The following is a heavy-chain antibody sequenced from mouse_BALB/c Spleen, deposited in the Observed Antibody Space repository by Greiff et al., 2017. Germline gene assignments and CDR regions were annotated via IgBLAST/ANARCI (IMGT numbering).Heavy chain of an antibody. J-gene: IGHJ4*01. D-gene: IGHD6-5*01. Sequence: DVKLVESGGGLVKPGGSLKLSCAASGFAFSSYDMSWVRQTPEKRLEWVAYLSSGGGSTYYPDTVKGRFTISRDNAKNTLYLQMSSLKSEDTAMYYCARQAYEKRLWYAMDDWGQGTSVTVSS. CDR1: GFAFSSYD. CDR2: LSSGGGST. V-gene: IGHV5-12-1*01. CDR3: ARQAYEKRLWYAMDD.